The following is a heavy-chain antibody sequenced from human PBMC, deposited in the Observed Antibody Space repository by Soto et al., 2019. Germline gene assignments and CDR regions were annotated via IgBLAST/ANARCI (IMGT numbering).Heavy chain of an antibody. J-gene: IGHJ1*01. CDR1: GFTFSSYA. Sequence: GGSLRLSCAASGFTFSSYAMHWVRQAPGKGLEWVAVISYDGSNKYYADSVKGRFTISRDNSKNTLFLQMNSLRAEDTAVYYCARDLTLGYSSGWPEVFGTSLGAEYFQHWGQGTLVTVSS. CDR3: ARDLTLGYSSGWPEVFGTSLGAEYFQH. V-gene: IGHV3-30-3*01. CDR2: ISYDGSNK. D-gene: IGHD6-19*01.